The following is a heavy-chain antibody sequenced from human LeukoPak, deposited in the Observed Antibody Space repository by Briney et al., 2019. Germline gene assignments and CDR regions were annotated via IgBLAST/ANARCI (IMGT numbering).Heavy chain of an antibody. J-gene: IGHJ3*02. D-gene: IGHD3-9*01. V-gene: IGHV3-33*08. CDR2: IWDGGINE. CDR3: AREKDYDILTGYVEADRPPIAFDI. CDR1: GFSFSNYD. Sequence: GGSLRLSCAASGFSFSNYDMHWVRQAPGKGLEWVALIWDGGINESYADSVTGRFTISRDNSKNTLYLQMHSLRAEDTAVYYCAREKDYDILTGYVEADRPPIAFDIWGQGTMVTVSS.